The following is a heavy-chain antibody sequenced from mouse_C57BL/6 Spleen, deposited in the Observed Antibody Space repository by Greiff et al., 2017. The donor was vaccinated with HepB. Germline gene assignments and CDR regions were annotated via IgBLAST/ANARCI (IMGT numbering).Heavy chain of an antibody. CDR2: IDPSDSYT. CDR3: ATGNSLTGDD. D-gene: IGHD2-1*01. CDR1: GYTFTSYW. V-gene: IGHV1-50*01. J-gene: IGHJ2*01. Sequence: QVQLQQPGAELVKPGASVKLSCKASGYTFTSYWMQWVKQRPGQGLEWIGEIDPSDSYTNYNQKFKGKATLTVDTSSSTAYMQLSSLTSEDSAVYYCATGNSLTGDDWGQGTTLTVSS.